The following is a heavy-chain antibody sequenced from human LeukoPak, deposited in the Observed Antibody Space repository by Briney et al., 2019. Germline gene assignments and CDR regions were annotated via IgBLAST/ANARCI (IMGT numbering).Heavy chain of an antibody. Sequence: SGGSLRLSCAASGFTFSSYWMSWVRQAPGKGLEWVANIKQDGSEAVYVDSVRGRVTISRDKAKNSLFLQMNTLRPEDTAVYYCARDRYFDFWGQGTLVTVSS. CDR1: GFTFSSYW. J-gene: IGHJ4*01. CDR3: ARDRYFDF. CDR2: IKQDGSEA. V-gene: IGHV3-7*05.